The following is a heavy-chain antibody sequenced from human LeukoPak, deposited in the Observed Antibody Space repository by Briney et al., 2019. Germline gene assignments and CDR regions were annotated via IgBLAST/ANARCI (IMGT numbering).Heavy chain of an antibody. CDR1: GGTLNSYV. CDR3: ARSPPYYYDSSGYQYFFDY. Sequence: SVKVSCKASGGTLNSYVISWVRQAPGQGLEWMGGIIPTFGTANYAQKFQGRITITADESTSTAYMELSSLRSEDTAVYYCARSPPYYYDSSGYQYFFDYWGQGTLVTVSS. J-gene: IGHJ4*02. CDR2: IIPTFGTA. V-gene: IGHV1-69*13. D-gene: IGHD3-22*01.